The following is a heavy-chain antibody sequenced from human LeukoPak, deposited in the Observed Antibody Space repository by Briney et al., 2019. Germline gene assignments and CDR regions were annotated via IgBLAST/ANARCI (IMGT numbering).Heavy chain of an antibody. Sequence: SETLSLTCAVYGGSFSGYYWSWIRQPPGKGLEWIGEINHSGSTNYNPSLKSRVTISVDTSKNQFSLKLSSVTAADTAVYYCASRPDYYGSGGSFDYWGQGTLVTVSS. D-gene: IGHD3-10*01. CDR2: INHSGST. CDR3: ASRPDYYGSGGSFDY. CDR1: GGSFSGYY. V-gene: IGHV4-34*01. J-gene: IGHJ4*02.